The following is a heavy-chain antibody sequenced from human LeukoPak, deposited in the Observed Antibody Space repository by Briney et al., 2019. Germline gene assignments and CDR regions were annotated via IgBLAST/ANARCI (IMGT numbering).Heavy chain of an antibody. CDR2: ISWDGGST. D-gene: IGHD6-13*01. Sequence: GGSLRLSCAASGFTFDDYTMHWVRQAPGKGLEWVSLISWDGGSTYYADSVKGRFTISRDNSKNSLYLQMNSLRTEDTALYYCAKSGGSRISMYYFDYWGQGTLVTVSS. J-gene: IGHJ4*02. CDR3: AKSGGSRISMYYFDY. V-gene: IGHV3-43*01. CDR1: GFTFDDYT.